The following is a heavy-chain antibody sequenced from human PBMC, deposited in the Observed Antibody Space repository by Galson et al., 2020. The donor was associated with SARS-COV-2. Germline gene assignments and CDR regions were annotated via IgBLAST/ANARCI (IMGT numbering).Heavy chain of an antibody. CDR2: IYRTGTT. CDR3: ARENWTPDY. Sequence: SETLSLTCTVSGYSISSGYHWDWIRQPPGKGLEWIGSIYRTGTTYYNPSLKGRVTISVDTSKNQFSLKLSSVTAADTAVYYCARENWTPDYWGQGTLVTVSS. D-gene: IGHD3-3*01. V-gene: IGHV4-38-2*02. CDR1: GYSISSGYH. J-gene: IGHJ4*02.